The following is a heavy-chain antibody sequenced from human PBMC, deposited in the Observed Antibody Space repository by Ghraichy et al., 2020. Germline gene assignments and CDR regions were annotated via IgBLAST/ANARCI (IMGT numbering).Heavy chain of an antibody. V-gene: IGHV3-74*01. CDR3: AREYCRGGRCFFGTGGSHFDY. Sequence: GGSLRLSCAASGFSFNNYWMLWVRQAPGKGLVWVSRINSDGRGTIYADSVKGRFTISRDNARNTLYLQMNSLRAEDTAVYYCAREYCRGGRCFFGTGGSHFDYWGQGTLVTVSS. CDR1: GFSFNNYW. D-gene: IGHD2-15*01. J-gene: IGHJ4*02. CDR2: INSDGRGT.